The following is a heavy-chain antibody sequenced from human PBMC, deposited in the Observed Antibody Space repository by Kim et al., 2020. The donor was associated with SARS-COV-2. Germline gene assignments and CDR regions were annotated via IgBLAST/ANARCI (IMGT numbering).Heavy chain of an antibody. CDR2: ISWNSGSI. CDR1: GFTFDDYA. Sequence: GGSLRLFCAASGFTFDDYAMHWVRQAPGKGLEWVSGISWNSGSIGYADSVKGRFTISRDNAKNSLYLQMNSLRAEDTALYYCAKDVVPAATAVFDYWGQGTLVTVSS. D-gene: IGHD2-2*01. J-gene: IGHJ4*02. CDR3: AKDVVPAATAVFDY. V-gene: IGHV3-9*01.